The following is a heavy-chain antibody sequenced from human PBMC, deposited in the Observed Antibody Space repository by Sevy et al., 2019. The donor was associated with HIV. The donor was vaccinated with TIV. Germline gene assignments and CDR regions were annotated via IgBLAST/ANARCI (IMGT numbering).Heavy chain of an antibody. V-gene: IGHV3-30-3*01. J-gene: IGHJ1*01. D-gene: IGHD1-1*01. CDR2: ISFDATNK. CDR3: GLERLSSDVAEYFQN. Sequence: PGGSLRLSCAASGFTFNRYSMHWVRQAPGKGLEWVATISFDATNKQYPDSVKGRFTISRDNFQNSLFLQMDSLRPEDTAVYYCGLERLSSDVAEYFQNWGPGTLVTVSS. CDR1: GFTFNRYS.